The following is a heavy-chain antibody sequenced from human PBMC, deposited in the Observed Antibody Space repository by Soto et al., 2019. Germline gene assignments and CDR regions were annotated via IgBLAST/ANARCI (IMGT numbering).Heavy chain of an antibody. D-gene: IGHD6-13*01. CDR2: IYYSGST. V-gene: IGHV4-59*01. CDR3: ARDPAAASRRYFDY. CDR1: GGSISSYY. Sequence: LCLTCTVSGGSISSYYWSWLRQPPGKGLEWIGYIYYSGSTNYNPSLKSRVTISVDTSKNQFSLKLSSVTAADTAVYYCARDPAAASRRYFDYWGQGTLVTVSS. J-gene: IGHJ4*02.